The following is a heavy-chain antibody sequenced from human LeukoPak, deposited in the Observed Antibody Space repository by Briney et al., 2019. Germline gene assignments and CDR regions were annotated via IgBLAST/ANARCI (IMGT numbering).Heavy chain of an antibody. CDR2: INANSGDT. Sequence: ASVKVSCKASGYTFTGYYLHWVRQAPGQGVEWMGWINANSGDTNYAQNFQGRVTMTGDTSISTAYMELSRLRSDDTAVYYCAKDQRRDGYNSFDYWGQGTLSSVSS. CDR1: GYTFTGYY. D-gene: IGHD5-24*01. V-gene: IGHV1-2*02. CDR3: AKDQRRDGYNSFDY. J-gene: IGHJ4*02.